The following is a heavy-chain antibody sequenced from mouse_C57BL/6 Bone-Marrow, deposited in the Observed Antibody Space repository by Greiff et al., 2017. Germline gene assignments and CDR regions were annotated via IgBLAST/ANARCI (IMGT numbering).Heavy chain of an antibody. CDR2: IDPSDSYT. D-gene: IGHD1-1*01. CDR1: GYTFTSYW. J-gene: IGHJ4*01. Sequence: QVQLQQPGAELVKPGASVKLSCKASGYTFTSYWMQWVKQRPGQGLEWIGEIDPSDSYTNYNQKFKGKATLTVDTSSSTAYMQLSSLTSEDSAVYYCARDPPIGMTTVYYYAMDYWGQGTSVTVSS. V-gene: IGHV1-50*01. CDR3: ARDPPIGMTTVYYYAMDY.